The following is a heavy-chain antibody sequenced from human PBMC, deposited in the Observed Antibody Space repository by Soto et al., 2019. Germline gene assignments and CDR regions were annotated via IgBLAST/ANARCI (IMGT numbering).Heavy chain of an antibody. CDR1: GFTFSSYG. Sequence: QVQLVESGGGVVQPGRSLRLSCAASGFTFSSYGMHWVRQAPGKGLEWVAVIWYDGSNKYYADSVKGRFTISRDNSKNTLYLQMNSLRAEDPAVYYCAREQNSYGPSYFDNWGQSTVLTVSS. V-gene: IGHV3-33*01. CDR2: IWYDGSNK. CDR3: AREQNSYGPSYFDN. J-gene: IGHJ4*02. D-gene: IGHD5-18*01.